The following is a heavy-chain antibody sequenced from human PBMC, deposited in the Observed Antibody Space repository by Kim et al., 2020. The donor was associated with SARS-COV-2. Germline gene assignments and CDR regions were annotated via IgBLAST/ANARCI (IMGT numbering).Heavy chain of an antibody. J-gene: IGHJ4*02. D-gene: IGHD6-13*01. CDR2: IYYSGST. CDR3: ARYSSSWAFDY. V-gene: IGHV4-59*01. Sequence: SETLSLTCTVSGGSISSYYWSWIRQPPGKGLEWIGYIYYSGSTNYNPSLKSRVTISVDTSKNQFSLKLSSVTAADTAVYYCARYSSSWAFDYWGQGTLVTVSS. CDR1: GGSISSYY.